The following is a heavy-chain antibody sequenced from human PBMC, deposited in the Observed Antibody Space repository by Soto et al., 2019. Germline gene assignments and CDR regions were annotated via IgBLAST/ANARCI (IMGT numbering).Heavy chain of an antibody. Sequence: QVQLVQSGAEVKKPGASVKVSCKASGYTFSSYYMHWVRQAPGHGLEWMGIINPSGDTTTYPQNFQGRVTMTRDTSTSTLYLELSSLRSEDTAVYYCARGDGYFGSGSMSYFDNWGQGTLVTVSS. CDR2: INPSGDTT. CDR1: GYTFSSYY. D-gene: IGHD3-10*01. CDR3: ARGDGYFGSGSMSYFDN. J-gene: IGHJ4*02. V-gene: IGHV1-46*01.